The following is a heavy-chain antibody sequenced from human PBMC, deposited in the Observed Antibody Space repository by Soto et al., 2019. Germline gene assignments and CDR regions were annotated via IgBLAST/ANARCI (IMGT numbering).Heavy chain of an antibody. D-gene: IGHD7-27*01. CDR3: ASLGPTIDY. J-gene: IGHJ4*02. Sequence: QMQLQESGPGLVKPSETLSLTCVVSGGSITGSDWWTWVRQSPEKGLEWIGRHSISGITYRNPSLESRVTMSLDTSKNQVSLKLTSVTAADTAVYYCASLGPTIDYWGRGTQVTVSS. CDR2: HSISGIT. V-gene: IGHV4-4*02. CDR1: GGSITGSDW.